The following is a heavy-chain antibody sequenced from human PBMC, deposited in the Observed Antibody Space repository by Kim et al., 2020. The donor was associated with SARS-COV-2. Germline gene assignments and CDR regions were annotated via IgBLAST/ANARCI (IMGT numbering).Heavy chain of an antibody. Sequence: SETLSLTCTVSGGSVSSGSYYWSWIRQPPGKGLEWIGYIYYSGSTNYNPSLKSRVTISVDTSKNQFSLKLSSVTAADTAVYYCARDPGGMDVWGQGTTVTVSS. V-gene: IGHV4-61*01. CDR1: GGSVSSGSYY. CDR3: ARDPGGMDV. J-gene: IGHJ6*02. CDR2: IYYSGST.